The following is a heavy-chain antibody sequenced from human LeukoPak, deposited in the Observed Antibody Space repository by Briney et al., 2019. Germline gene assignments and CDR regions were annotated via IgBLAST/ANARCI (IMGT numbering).Heavy chain of an antibody. J-gene: IGHJ2*01. CDR1: GFTFSSYA. V-gene: IGHV3-30*04. Sequence: PGGSLRLSCAASGFTFSSYAMHWVRQAPGKGLEWVAVISYDGSNKYYADSVKGRFTISRDNSKNTLYLQMNSLRAEDTAVYYCARTPGGDSTGYYPWYFDLWGRGTLVTVSS. D-gene: IGHD3-22*01. CDR3: ARTPGGDSTGYYPWYFDL. CDR2: ISYDGSNK.